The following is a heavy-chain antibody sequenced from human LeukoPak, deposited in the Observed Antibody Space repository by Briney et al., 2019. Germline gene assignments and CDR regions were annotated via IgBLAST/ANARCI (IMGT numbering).Heavy chain of an antibody. V-gene: IGHV3-74*01. CDR1: ITFSKYW. D-gene: IGHD6-6*01. CDR3: TRGARERGFDY. CDR2: INTDGTTT. J-gene: IGHJ4*02. Sequence: LGGSLRLSCTSSITFSKYWMHWVRQAPGKGLEWVSRINTDGTTTNYADSVKGRFTVSRDNAGNMLYLQMNSLRVEDTAVYYCTRGARERGFDYWGQGTLVTVSS.